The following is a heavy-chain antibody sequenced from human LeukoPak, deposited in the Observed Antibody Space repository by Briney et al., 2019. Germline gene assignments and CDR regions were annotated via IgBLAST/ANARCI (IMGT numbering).Heavy chain of an antibody. Sequence: SETLSLTCAVYGGSFSGYYWSWNRQPPGKGLEWIGEINHSGSTIYNPSLKSRVTVSVDTSKNQFSLQLSSVTAADTAVYYCARGIGVTALYYFDSWGQGTLVTVSS. V-gene: IGHV4-34*01. D-gene: IGHD2-8*01. CDR2: INHSGST. CDR3: ARGIGVTALYYFDS. CDR1: GGSFSGYY. J-gene: IGHJ4*02.